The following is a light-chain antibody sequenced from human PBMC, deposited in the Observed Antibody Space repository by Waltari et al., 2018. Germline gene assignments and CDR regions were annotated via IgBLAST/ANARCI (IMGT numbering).Light chain of an antibody. CDR3: AAWDDSLNGLYV. CDR1: SSNIGSNT. Sequence: QSVLTQPPSASGTPGPRVPISCSVSSSNIGSNTVHGSQQIPGTAPKLLIYSNNQRPSGVPDRFSGSKSGTSASLAISGLQSEDEADYYCAAWDDSLNGLYVFGTGTKVTVL. J-gene: IGLJ1*01. V-gene: IGLV1-44*01. CDR2: SNN.